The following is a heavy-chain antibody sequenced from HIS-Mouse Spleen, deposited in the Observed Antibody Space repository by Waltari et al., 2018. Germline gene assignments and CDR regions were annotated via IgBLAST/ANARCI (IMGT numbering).Heavy chain of an antibody. D-gene: IGHD3-22*01. J-gene: IGHJ6*02. CDR2: INHSGST. V-gene: IGHV4-34*01. CDR3: SAYYYDSSGRYYYYGMDV. Sequence: QVQLQQWGAGLLKPSETLSLTCAVYGGSFSGYYWSWIRQPSGKGLEWIGEINHSGSTNYNPSLKSRVTISVDTSKNQFSLKLSSVTAADTAVYYCSAYYYDSSGRYYYYGMDVWGQGTTVTVSS. CDR1: GGSFSGYY.